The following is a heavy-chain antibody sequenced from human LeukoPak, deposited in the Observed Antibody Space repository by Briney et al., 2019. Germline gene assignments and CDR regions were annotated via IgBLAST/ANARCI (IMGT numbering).Heavy chain of an antibody. V-gene: IGHV1-2*02. J-gene: IGHJ4*02. CDR2: INPNSGGT. CDR3: AREPIAVVAIDY. Sequence: GASVTVSCKSSVYTFTGYYMHWVRQAPGQGLEWMGWINPNSGGTNYAQKFQGRVTMTRDTSISTAYMELSRLRSDDTAVYYCAREPIAVVAIDYWGQGTLVTVSS. D-gene: IGHD6-19*01. CDR1: VYTFTGYY.